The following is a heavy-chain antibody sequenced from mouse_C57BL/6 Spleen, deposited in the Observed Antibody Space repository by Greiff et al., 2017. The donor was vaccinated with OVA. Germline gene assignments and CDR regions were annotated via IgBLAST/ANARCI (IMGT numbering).Heavy chain of an antibody. CDR3: TTLLLRQAMDY. V-gene: IGHV14-4*01. CDR1: GFTIKDDY. CDR2: IDPENGDT. Sequence: VQLQQSGAELVRPGASVKLSCTASGFTIKDDYMHWVKQRPEQGLEWIGWIDPENGDTEYASKFQGKATITADTSSNTAYLQLSSLTSEDTAVYYCTTLLLRQAMDYWGQGTSVTVSS. D-gene: IGHD1-1*01. J-gene: IGHJ4*01.